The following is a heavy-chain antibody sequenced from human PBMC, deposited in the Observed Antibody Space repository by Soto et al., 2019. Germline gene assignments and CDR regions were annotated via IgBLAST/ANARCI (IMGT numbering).Heavy chain of an antibody. CDR1: GGSISSSSYY. CDR2: IYYSGST. V-gene: IGHV4-39*01. CDR3: ARHAAGFGELFLYWYFDL. D-gene: IGHD3-10*01. Sequence: SETLSLTCTVSGGSISSSSYYWGWIRQPPGKGLEWIGSIYYSGSTYYNPSLKSRVTISVDTSKNQFSLKLSSVTAADTAVYYCARHAAGFGELFLYWYFDLWGRGTLVTVSS. J-gene: IGHJ2*01.